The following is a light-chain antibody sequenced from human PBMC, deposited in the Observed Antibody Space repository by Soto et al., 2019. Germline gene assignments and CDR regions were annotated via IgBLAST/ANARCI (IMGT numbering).Light chain of an antibody. V-gene: IGKV1-5*01. CDR2: DAS. Sequence: DIQMTQSPSTLSAFVGDRVTITCWASQSFSDWLAWYRQKPGKAPKLLIYDASSLASGVPSRFSASGSGTEFTLTISGLQPDDSATYYCQQYKTYSRTFGQGTKVEVK. J-gene: IGKJ1*01. CDR3: QQYKTYSRT. CDR1: QSFSDW.